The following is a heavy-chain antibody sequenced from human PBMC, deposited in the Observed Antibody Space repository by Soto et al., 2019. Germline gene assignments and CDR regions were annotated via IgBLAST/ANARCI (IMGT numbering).Heavy chain of an antibody. CDR1: GYTFTSYG. D-gene: IGHD2-2*01. Sequence: ASVKVSCKASGYTFTSYGISWLRQAPGQGLEWMGWISAYNGNTNYAQKLQGRVTMTTDTSTSTAYMELRSLRSDDTAVYYCARDGRIVVVPAGRDYYYYGMDVWGQGTTVTVSS. J-gene: IGHJ6*02. CDR3: ARDGRIVVVPAGRDYYYYGMDV. CDR2: ISAYNGNT. V-gene: IGHV1-18*04.